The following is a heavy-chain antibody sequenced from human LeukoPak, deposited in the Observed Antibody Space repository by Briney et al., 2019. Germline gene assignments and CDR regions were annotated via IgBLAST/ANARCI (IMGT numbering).Heavy chain of an antibody. J-gene: IGHJ5*02. CDR3: ATFHHDSSGYYYGGWFDP. Sequence: ASVKVSCKVSGYTLTELSMHWVRQAPGKGLEWMGGFDPEDGETIYAQKFQGRVTMTEDTSTDTAYMGLSSLRSEDTAVYYCATFHHDSSGYYYGGWFDPWGQGTLVTVSS. CDR2: FDPEDGET. V-gene: IGHV1-24*01. D-gene: IGHD3-22*01. CDR1: GYTLTELS.